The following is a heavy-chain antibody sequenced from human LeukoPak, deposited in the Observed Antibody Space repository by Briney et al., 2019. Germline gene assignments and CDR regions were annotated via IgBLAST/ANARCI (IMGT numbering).Heavy chain of an antibody. D-gene: IGHD6-13*01. CDR2: IYYSGST. V-gene: IGHV4-39*07. CDR3: ARVGSSSSWYMGFDY. CDR1: GGSISSSSYY. Sequence: SETLSLTCTVSGGSISSSSYYWGWIRQPPGKGLEWIGSIYYSGSTYYNPSLKSRVTISVDTSKNQFSLKLSSVTAADTAVYYCARVGSSSSWYMGFDYWGQGTLVTVSS. J-gene: IGHJ4*02.